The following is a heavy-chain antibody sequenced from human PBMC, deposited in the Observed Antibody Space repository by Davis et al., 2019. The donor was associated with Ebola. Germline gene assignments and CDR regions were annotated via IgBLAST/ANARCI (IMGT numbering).Heavy chain of an antibody. CDR3: ARQYYDILISYGMDV. CDR1: GYTFTSYY. D-gene: IGHD3-9*01. V-gene: IGHV1-46*01. CDR2: INPSGGST. Sequence: AASVKVSCKASGYTFTSYYMHWVRQAPGQGLEWMGIINPSGGSTSYAQKFQGRVTMTRDTSTSTVYMELSSLRSEDTAVYYCARQYYDILISYGMDVWGKGTTVTVSS. J-gene: IGHJ6*04.